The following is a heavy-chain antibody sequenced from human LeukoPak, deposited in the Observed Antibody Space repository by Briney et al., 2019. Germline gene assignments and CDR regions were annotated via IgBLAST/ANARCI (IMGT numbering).Heavy chain of an antibody. D-gene: IGHD2-2*01. CDR2: IYSGGST. Sequence: PGGSLRLSCAASGFTVISNYMSWVRQAPGKGLEWVSVIYSGGSTYYADSVKGRFTISRDNSKNTLYLQMNSLRAEDTAVYYCARGKVSTSCYDYWGQGTLVTVSS. V-gene: IGHV3-53*01. J-gene: IGHJ4*02. CDR1: GFTVISNY. CDR3: ARGKVSTSCYDY.